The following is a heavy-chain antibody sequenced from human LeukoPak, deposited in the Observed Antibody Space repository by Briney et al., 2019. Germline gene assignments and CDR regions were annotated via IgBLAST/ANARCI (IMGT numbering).Heavy chain of an antibody. D-gene: IGHD5-24*01. Sequence: GGSLRLSCAASGFTFSSYGMLWVRQAPGKGLEWVAVIWFDGTNKYFADSVKGRFTISRDNSKNTLYLQMNSLRAEDTAVYYCARRDGYNADFDYWGQGTLVTVSS. CDR1: GFTFSSYG. V-gene: IGHV3-33*01. CDR2: IWFDGTNK. J-gene: IGHJ4*02. CDR3: ARRDGYNADFDY.